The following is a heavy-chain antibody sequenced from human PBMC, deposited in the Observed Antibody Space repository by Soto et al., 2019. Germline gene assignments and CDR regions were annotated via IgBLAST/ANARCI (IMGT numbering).Heavy chain of an antibody. CDR2: IYWDDDK. J-gene: IGHJ5*02. Sequence: QITLKESGPTLVKPTQTLTLTCTFSGFSLSTSGVGVGWIRQPPGKALEWLALIYWDDDKRYSPSLKSRLTIPKDTSKNQVVLTMTNMDPVDTATYYCAHRLGYDIRGGFDPWGQGTLVTVSS. CDR1: GFSLSTSGVG. D-gene: IGHD5-12*01. V-gene: IGHV2-5*02. CDR3: AHRLGYDIRGGFDP.